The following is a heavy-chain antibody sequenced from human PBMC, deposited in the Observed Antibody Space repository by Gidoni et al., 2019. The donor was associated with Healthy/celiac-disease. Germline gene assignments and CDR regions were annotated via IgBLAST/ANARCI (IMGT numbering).Heavy chain of an antibody. D-gene: IGHD3-22*01. CDR3: ARDLGYYYDSSGYLH. J-gene: IGHJ1*01. CDR1: GFTFSSYA. Sequence: QVQLVESGGGVVQPGRSLRLSCAASGFTFSSYAMHWVRQAPGKGLEWVAVISYDGSNKDYADSVKGRFTISRDNSKNTLYLQMNSLRAEDTAVYYCARDLGYYYDSSGYLHWGQGTLVTVSS. CDR2: ISYDGSNK. V-gene: IGHV3-30*04.